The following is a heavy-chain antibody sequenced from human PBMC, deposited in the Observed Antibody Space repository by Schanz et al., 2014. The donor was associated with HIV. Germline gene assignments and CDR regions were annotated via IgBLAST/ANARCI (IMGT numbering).Heavy chain of an antibody. CDR3: AREASLEWLYVVDV. D-gene: IGHD3-3*01. CDR2: ISNDGRNK. V-gene: IGHV3-30*03. Sequence: VQLVESGGGVVQPGRSLRLSCAASGFTFSTYGMHWVRQTPGKGLEWVAFISNDGRNKYYADSVKGRFTISRDNSKNTLYLQTNSLRGEDTAVYYCAREASLEWLYVVDVWGQGTTVTVSS. J-gene: IGHJ6*02. CDR1: GFTFSTYG.